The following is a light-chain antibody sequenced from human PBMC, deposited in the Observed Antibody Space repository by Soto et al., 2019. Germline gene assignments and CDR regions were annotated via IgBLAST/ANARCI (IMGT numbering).Light chain of an antibody. CDR1: QTIGTW. CDR3: QQYNSYPWT. CDR2: GAS. J-gene: IGKJ1*01. Sequence: DIQMTQSPSTLSASVGDRVTITCRASQTIGTWLAWYQQKPGKAPKLLIFGASSLESGVPSRFSGSGSGTEFTLTITSLYPDDFAIYYCQQYNSYPWTFGQGTKV. V-gene: IGKV1-5*01.